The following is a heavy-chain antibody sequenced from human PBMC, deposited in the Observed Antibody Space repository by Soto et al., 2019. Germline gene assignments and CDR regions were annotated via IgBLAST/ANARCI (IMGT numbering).Heavy chain of an antibody. CDR1: GGTFSSYA. V-gene: IGHV1-69*12. J-gene: IGHJ6*02. Sequence: QVQLVQSGAEVKKPGSSVKVSCKASGGTFSSYAISWVRQAPGQGLEWMGGIIPIFGTANYAQKFQGRVTXSAREXXSTAYMELSSLRSEDTAVYYCAHFWSGSKSYGMDVWGQGTTVTVSS. CDR2: IIPIFGTA. CDR3: AHFWSGSKSYGMDV. D-gene: IGHD3-3*01.